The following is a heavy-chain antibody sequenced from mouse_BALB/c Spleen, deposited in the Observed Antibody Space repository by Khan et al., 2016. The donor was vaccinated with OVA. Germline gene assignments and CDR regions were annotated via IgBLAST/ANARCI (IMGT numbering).Heavy chain of an antibody. Sequence: EVELVESGGDLVKPGGSLKLSCAASGFTFSTYGMSWVRQTPDKRLEWVATISSGGSYTYYRDSVKGRFTISRDHAKNTLYLQMSSLKSEDTAMYYCARLAYYYNSEGFAYWGQGTLVTVSA. CDR3: ARLAYYYNSEGFAY. CDR2: ISSGGSYT. D-gene: IGHD1-1*02. CDR1: GFTFSTYG. V-gene: IGHV5-6*01. J-gene: IGHJ3*01.